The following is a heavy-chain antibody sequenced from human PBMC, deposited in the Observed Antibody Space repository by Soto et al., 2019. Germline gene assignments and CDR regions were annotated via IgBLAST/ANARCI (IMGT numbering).Heavy chain of an antibody. J-gene: IGHJ4*02. D-gene: IGHD5-12*01. V-gene: IGHV2-5*02. CDR3: ARLTRCVYDSGRLWEKFDY. CDR1: GFSLSTNGMG. Sequence: QITVKESGLTLVKPTQTLTLTCTFSGFSLSTNGMGVGWIRQSPGKALEWLALVYWDDDKRYSPSLRSRLTITQDKSKNQSDITMTNMDPVDTDTYSCARLTRCVYDSGRLWEKFDYWGQGTLVTVSS. CDR2: VYWDDDK.